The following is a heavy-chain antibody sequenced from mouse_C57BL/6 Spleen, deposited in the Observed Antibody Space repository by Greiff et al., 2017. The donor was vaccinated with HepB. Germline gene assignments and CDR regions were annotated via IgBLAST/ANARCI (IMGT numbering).Heavy chain of an antibody. Sequence: EVQLVESVAELVRPGASVKLSCTASGFNIKSTYMHWVKQRPEQGLEWIGRIDPANGNTKYAPKFQGKATITADTSSNTAYLQLSSLTSEDSAIYYCARGGNLPDYYAMDYWGQGTSVTVSS. V-gene: IGHV14-3*01. CDR3: ARGGNLPDYYAMDY. J-gene: IGHJ4*01. CDR1: GFNIKSTY. CDR2: IDPANGNT. D-gene: IGHD2-1*01.